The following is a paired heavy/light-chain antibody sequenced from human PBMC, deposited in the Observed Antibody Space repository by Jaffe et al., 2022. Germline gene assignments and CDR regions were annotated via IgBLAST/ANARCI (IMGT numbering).Light chain of an antibody. Sequence: QSVLTQPPSVSAAPGQKVTISCSGSSSNIGNNYVSWYQQLPGTAPKLLIYENNKRPSGIPDRFSGSKSGTSATLGITGLQTGDEADYYCGTWDSSLSVYVLGTGTKVTVL. CDR1: SSNIGNNY. CDR3: GTWDSSLSVYV. CDR2: ENN. J-gene: IGLJ1*01. V-gene: IGLV1-51*02.
Heavy chain of an antibody. J-gene: IGHJ4*02. CDR1: GFTFSSYA. V-gene: IGHV3-23*01. CDR2: ISGSGGST. CDR3: AKDHCSSTSCYAGGRFDY. Sequence: EVQLLESGGGLVQPGGSLRLSCAASGFTFSSYAMSWVRQAPGKGLEWVSTISGSGGSTYYADSVKGRFIISRDNSKNMVYLQMNSLRAEDTAVYYCAKDHCSSTSCYAGGRFDYWGQGTLVTVSS. D-gene: IGHD2-2*01.